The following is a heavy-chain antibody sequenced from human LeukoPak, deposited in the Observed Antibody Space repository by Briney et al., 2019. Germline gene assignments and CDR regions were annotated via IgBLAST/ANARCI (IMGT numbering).Heavy chain of an antibody. D-gene: IGHD3-3*01. CDR3: ARGDAGSGYYIDY. J-gene: IGHJ4*02. Sequence: ASVKVSCKASGSTFTSYDVNWVRQATGQGLEWMGWMNFNNGNTGYAQRFQGRITMTRNTSISAAYMELSGLRSEDMAVYYCARGDAGSGYYIDYWGQGTVVTVFS. CDR2: MNFNNGNT. CDR1: GSTFTSYD. V-gene: IGHV1-8*01.